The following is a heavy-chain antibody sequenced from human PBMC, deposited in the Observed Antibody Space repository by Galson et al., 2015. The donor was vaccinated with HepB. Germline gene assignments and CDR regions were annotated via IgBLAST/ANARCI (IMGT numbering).Heavy chain of an antibody. V-gene: IGHV3-49*03. Sequence: SLRLSCAASGFTFGDYAMSWFRQAPGKGLEWVGFIRSKAYGGTTEYAASVKGRFTISRDDSKSIAYLQMNSLKTEDTAVYYCTRWLQLHRNDDEIDMADYWGQGTLVTVSS. D-gene: IGHD5-24*01. CDR3: TRWLQLHRNDDEIDMADY. CDR2: IRSKAYGGTT. J-gene: IGHJ4*02. CDR1: GFTFGDYA.